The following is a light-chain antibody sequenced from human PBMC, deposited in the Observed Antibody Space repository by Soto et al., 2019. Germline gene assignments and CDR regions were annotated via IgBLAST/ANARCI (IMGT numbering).Light chain of an antibody. CDR3: QEYLQWPPGM. Sequence: DIQMTQSPSTLSASVGDRVTITCRASQSISSWLAWYQQKPGKAPKLLIYDASSLESGVPSRFSGSGSGTEFTLTISSLQPDDFATYYCQEYLQWPPGMFGQGTTVDMK. V-gene: IGKV1-5*01. J-gene: IGKJ1*01. CDR1: QSISSW. CDR2: DAS.